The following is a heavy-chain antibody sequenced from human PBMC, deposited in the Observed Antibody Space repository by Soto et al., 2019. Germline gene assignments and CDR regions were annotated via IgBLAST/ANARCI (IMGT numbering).Heavy chain of an antibody. D-gene: IGHD1-26*01. CDR2: INASDGST. J-gene: IGHJ3*02. Sequence: ASVKVSCKASGYSFTSYDISWVRQAPGQGLEWMGLINASDGSTNYAQKFQGRVTMTTDTSTSTAYMELRSLRSDDTAVHYCASIVGADDAFDIWGKGTRATVAS. CDR1: GYSFTSYD. V-gene: IGHV1-18*04. CDR3: ASIVGADDAFDI.